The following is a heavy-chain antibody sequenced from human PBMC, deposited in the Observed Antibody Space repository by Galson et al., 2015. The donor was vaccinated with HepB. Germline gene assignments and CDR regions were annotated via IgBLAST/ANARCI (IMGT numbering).Heavy chain of an antibody. J-gene: IGHJ4*02. D-gene: IGHD3-22*01. CDR1: AFTFRGPW. CDR3: ARGIILPGYYYPYFDY. CDR2: IKQDGSEK. Sequence: SLRLSCAASAFTFRGPWMRWVRQAPGKGLEWVANIKQDGSEKYYVDSVKGRFTISRDNAKNSLYLQMNSLRAEDTAVYYCARGIILPGYYYPYFDYWGQGTLVTVSS. V-gene: IGHV3-7*03.